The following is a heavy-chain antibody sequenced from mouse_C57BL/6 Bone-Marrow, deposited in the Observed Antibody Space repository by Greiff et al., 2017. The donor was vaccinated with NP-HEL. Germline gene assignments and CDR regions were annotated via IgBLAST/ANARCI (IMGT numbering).Heavy chain of an antibody. CDR2: IYPGGGYT. V-gene: IGHV1-63*01. D-gene: IGHD2-14*01. J-gene: IGHJ4*01. Sequence: QVQLQQSGAELVRPGTSVKMSCKASGYTFTNYWIGWAKQRPGHGLEWIGDIYPGGGYTNYNEKFKGKATLTADKSSSTAYMQFSSLTSEDSAIYYCARGVRRNAMDYWGQGTSVTVSS. CDR3: ARGVRRNAMDY. CDR1: GYTFTNYW.